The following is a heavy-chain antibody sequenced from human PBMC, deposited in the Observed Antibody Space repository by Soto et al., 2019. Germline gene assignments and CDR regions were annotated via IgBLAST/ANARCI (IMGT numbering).Heavy chain of an antibody. CDR2: VSPDNGNA. CDR3: EVTTGY. CDR1: GYTFTDYD. V-gene: IGHV1-8*01. J-gene: IGHJ4*02. D-gene: IGHD2-21*02. Sequence: QVQVVQSRAEVKKPGASVKVSCKTSGYTFTDYDINWVRQAPGQGLEWMGWVSPDNGNAGYAQHFQGRVTLTSDTTIRTAYMELSSLTSEDTAVYYCEVTTGYWGQGTMVTVSS.